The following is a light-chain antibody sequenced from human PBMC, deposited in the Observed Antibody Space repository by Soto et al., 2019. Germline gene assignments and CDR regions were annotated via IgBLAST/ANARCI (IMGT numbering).Light chain of an antibody. J-gene: IGKJ2*01. V-gene: IGKV3-20*01. CDR3: QQYCSSPYT. Sequence: EIVLTQSPGTLSLSPGERATLSCRASQSVSSSYLAWYQKKPGQAPRLLIYGASSRPTGVPDRFSGSGSGTDFTLTISSLEPEDFAVYYCQQYCSSPYTFGQGTKLEIK. CDR1: QSVSSSY. CDR2: GAS.